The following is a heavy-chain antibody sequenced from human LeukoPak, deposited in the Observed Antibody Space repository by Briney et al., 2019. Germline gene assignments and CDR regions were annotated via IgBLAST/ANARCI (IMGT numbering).Heavy chain of an antibody. CDR2: ISWNSGSI. J-gene: IGHJ4*02. V-gene: IGHV3-9*01. CDR1: GFTFDDYA. CDR3: AKDIFTGIAAAGIFDY. Sequence: GGSLRLSCAASGFTFDDYAMHWVRQAPGKGLEWVSGISWNSGSIGYADSVKGRFTISRDNAKSSLYLQMNSLRAEDTALYYCAKDIFTGIAAAGIFDYWGQGTLVTVSS. D-gene: IGHD6-13*01.